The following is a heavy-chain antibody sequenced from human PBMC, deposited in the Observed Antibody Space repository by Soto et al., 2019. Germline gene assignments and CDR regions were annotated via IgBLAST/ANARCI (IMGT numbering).Heavy chain of an antibody. CDR2: IYPGDSDT. V-gene: IGHV5-51*01. CDR1: GYSLTSYW. Sequence: GESLKISCKGSGYSLTSYWIGWVRQMPGKGLEWMGIIYPGDSDTRYSPSFQGQVTISADKSISTAYLQWSSLKASDTAMYYCARQVIYGGNSVDAFDIWGQGTMVTVSS. J-gene: IGHJ3*02. CDR3: ARQVIYGGNSVDAFDI. D-gene: IGHD2-21*02.